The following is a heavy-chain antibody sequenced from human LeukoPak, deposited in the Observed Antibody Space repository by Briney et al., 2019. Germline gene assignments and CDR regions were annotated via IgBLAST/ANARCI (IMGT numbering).Heavy chain of an antibody. CDR1: GFTFTAYL. CDR2: MSSDGNAM. J-gene: IGHJ4*02. D-gene: IGHD3-22*01. CDR3: VRGSEYYFDHSASFDY. V-gene: IGHV3-30-3*01. Sequence: GGSLRLSCAASGFTFTAYLIHWVRQAPGKGLEWVAVMSSDGNAMFYADSVKGRFTISRDNSKNTLYLQMNSLRAEDTAVYYCVRGSEYYFDHSASFDYWGQGTLVTVSS.